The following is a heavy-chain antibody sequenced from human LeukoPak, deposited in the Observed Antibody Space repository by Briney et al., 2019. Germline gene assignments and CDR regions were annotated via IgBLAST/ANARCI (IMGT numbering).Heavy chain of an antibody. V-gene: IGHV4-34*01. CDR2: INHSGST. Sequence: SETLSLTCAVYGGSFSGYYWSWIRLPPGKGLEWIGEINHSGSTNYNPSLKSRVTISVDTSKNQFSLKLSSVTAADTAVYYCARRPLGYCSSASCYYFDYWGQGTLVTVSS. CDR3: ARRPLGYCSSASCYYFDY. CDR1: GGSFSGYY. J-gene: IGHJ4*02. D-gene: IGHD2-2*01.